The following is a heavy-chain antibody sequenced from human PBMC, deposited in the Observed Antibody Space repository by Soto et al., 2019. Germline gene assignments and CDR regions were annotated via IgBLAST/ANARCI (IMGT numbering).Heavy chain of an antibody. Sequence: ASVKVSCKASGYTFTSYDINWVRQATGQGLEWMGWMNPNSGNTGDAQKFQGRVTMTRNTSISTAYMELSSLRSEDTAVYYCARARGYSYGYYYYGMDVWGQGTTVTVSS. D-gene: IGHD5-18*01. CDR3: ARARGYSYGYYYYGMDV. J-gene: IGHJ6*02. CDR1: GYTFTSYD. CDR2: MNPNSGNT. V-gene: IGHV1-8*01.